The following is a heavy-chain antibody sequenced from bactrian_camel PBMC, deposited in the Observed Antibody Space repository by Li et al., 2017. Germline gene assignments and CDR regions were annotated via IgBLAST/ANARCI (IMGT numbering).Heavy chain of an antibody. V-gene: IGHV3S54*01. Sequence: HVQLVESGGGSVQAGGSLTLSCTASGYTYGINCMAWFRQAPGKQREGVASINSDVGTTVYDDSVKGRFTISKDKAKDTVYLQMNSLKPEDTAMYSCTVVGAWWSGACNYWGQGTQVTVSS. J-gene: IGHJ4*01. CDR3: TVVGAWWSGACNY. CDR2: INSDVGTT. CDR1: GYTYGINC. D-gene: IGHD7*01.